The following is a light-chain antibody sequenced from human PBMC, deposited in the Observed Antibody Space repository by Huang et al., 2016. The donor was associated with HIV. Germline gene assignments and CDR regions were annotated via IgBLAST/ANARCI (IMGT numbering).Light chain of an antibody. Sequence: DIVMTQSPGSLTVSLGERASINCTSSQPLLSTANNKSYLAWYQQKPRQPPKALIYWPSNRESGVPERFSGSGSGTDFTLTISSLQAEDVALYYCQQYYSASITFGQGTRVEI. CDR2: WPS. CDR1: QPLLSTANNKSY. CDR3: QQYYSASIT. V-gene: IGKV4-1*01. J-gene: IGKJ5*01.